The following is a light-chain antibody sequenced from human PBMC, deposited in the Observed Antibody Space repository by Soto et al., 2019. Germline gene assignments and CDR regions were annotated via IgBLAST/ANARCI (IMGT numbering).Light chain of an antibody. CDR3: GSWDSSLSAYV. J-gene: IGLJ1*01. V-gene: IGLV2-14*01. CDR1: NSDMGNVYYS. Sequence: QSVLTQPASVSGSPGQSITVSCTGSNSDMGNVYYSVSWYQQHPNKAPKLIIYEVTNRPSGVSSRFSGSRSGNTATLGITGFQTGDEADYYCGSWDSSLSAYVFGTGTKVTV. CDR2: EVT.